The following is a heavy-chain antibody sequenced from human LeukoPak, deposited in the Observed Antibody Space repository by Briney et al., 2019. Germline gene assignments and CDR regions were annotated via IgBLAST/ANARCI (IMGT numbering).Heavy chain of an antibody. CDR2: ISYDGSNK. CDR1: GFTFSSYA. D-gene: IGHD3-10*01. J-gene: IGHJ4*02. Sequence: GGSLRLSCAASGFTFSSYAMHWVRQAPGKGLEWVAVISYDGSNKYYADSVYGRFTISRDNAKNSLYLQMNSLRAEDTAVYYCAREGESYPDLDYWGQGTLVTASS. V-gene: IGHV3-30*04. CDR3: AREGESYPDLDY.